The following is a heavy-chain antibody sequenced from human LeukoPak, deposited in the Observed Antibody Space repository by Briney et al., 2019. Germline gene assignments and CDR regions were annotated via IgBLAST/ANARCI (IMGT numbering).Heavy chain of an antibody. Sequence: GGSLRLSCAASGFTFSSYSMNWVRQAPGKGLEWVSYISSSSSTIYYADSVKGRFTISRDNAKNSLYLQVNSLRAEDTAVYYCARDAPAGALDYWGQGTLVTVSS. V-gene: IGHV3-48*01. D-gene: IGHD1-26*01. CDR3: ARDAPAGALDY. CDR1: GFTFSSYS. CDR2: ISSSSSTI. J-gene: IGHJ4*02.